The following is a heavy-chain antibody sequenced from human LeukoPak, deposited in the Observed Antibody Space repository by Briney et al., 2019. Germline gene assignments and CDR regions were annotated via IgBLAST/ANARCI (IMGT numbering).Heavy chain of an antibody. D-gene: IGHD6-13*01. V-gene: IGHV3-30*18. CDR1: GFTFSSYG. CDR2: ISYDGSNK. CDR3: AKDPEVAAAGNYFDY. J-gene: IGHJ4*02. Sequence: PGGSLRLSCAASGFTFSSYGMHWVRQAPGKGLEWVAVISYDGSNKYYADSVKGRFTISRDNSKNTLYLQMNSLRAEDTAVYYCAKDPEVAAAGNYFDYWGQGTLVTVSS.